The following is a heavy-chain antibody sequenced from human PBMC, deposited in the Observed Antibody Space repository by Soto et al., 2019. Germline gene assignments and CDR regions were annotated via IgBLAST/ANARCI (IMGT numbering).Heavy chain of an antibody. CDR3: VRRHVSATGIDWFDP. CDR1: GYTFTSYG. Sequence: ASVKVSCEASGYTFTSYGIHWVRQAPGQRLEWMGWINAANGDTKYSPKFQGRVTITRDTSASTAYMELSSLRSEDTAVYYCVRRHVSATGIDWFDPWGQATLVTVSS. J-gene: IGHJ5*02. V-gene: IGHV1-3*01. CDR2: INAANGDT. D-gene: IGHD6-13*01.